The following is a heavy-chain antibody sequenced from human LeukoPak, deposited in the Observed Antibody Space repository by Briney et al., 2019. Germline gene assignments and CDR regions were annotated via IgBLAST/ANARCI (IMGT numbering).Heavy chain of an antibody. V-gene: IGHV1-2*02. CDR1: GYTFTGYY. Sequence: GASVKVSCKASGYTFTGYYMHWVRQAPGQGLEWMGWINPNSGGTNYAQKFQGRVTMTRDTSTSTVYMELSSLRSEDTAVYYCARNQGTAGGYSGYDFDYWGQGTLVTVSS. D-gene: IGHD5-12*01. CDR3: ARNQGTAGGYSGYDFDY. CDR2: INPNSGGT. J-gene: IGHJ4*02.